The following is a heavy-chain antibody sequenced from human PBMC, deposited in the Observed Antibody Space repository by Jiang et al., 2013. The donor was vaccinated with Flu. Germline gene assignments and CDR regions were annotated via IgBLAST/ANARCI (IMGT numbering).Heavy chain of an antibody. CDR2: ISYDGNXK. D-gene: IGHD6-19*01. Sequence: GFAMHWVRQPPGKGLEWVALISYDGNXKYYRDSVKGRFTISRDNSKNTLSLQMNSLRTEDTAVYYCARGVNGAVAGTVDYWGQGTLVTVSS. V-gene: IGHV3-30-3*01. J-gene: IGHJ4*02. CDR3: ARGVNGAVAGTVDY. CDR1: GFA.